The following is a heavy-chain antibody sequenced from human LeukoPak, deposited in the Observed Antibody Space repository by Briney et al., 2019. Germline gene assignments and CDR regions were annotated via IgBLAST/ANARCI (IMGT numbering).Heavy chain of an antibody. CDR1: GGTFSSYA. CDR2: IIPIFGTA. Sequence: VASVKVSCTASGGTFSSYAISWVRQAPGQGLEWMGGIIPIFGTANYAQKFQGRVTITADESASTAYMELSSLRSEDTAVYYCARSGYGSGSYYAGTWGQGTLVTVSS. J-gene: IGHJ5*02. CDR3: ARSGYGSGSYYAGT. V-gene: IGHV1-69*01. D-gene: IGHD3-10*01.